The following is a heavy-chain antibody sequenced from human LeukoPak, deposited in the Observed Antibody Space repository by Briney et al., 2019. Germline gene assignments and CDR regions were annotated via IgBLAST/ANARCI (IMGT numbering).Heavy chain of an antibody. CDR2: IRSYNGNT. D-gene: IGHD3-10*01. V-gene: IGHV1-18*01. Sequence: ASVKVSFKASGYTFTTYGISWVRQAPGQGLEWMGWIRSYNGNTNYAQNVQGRLTMTTDTSRSTAYMELTRLTSDDTAVYYCARLHPYASGMEDGFDIWGQGTTVTVSS. CDR3: ARLHPYASGMEDGFDI. J-gene: IGHJ3*02. CDR1: GYTFTTYG.